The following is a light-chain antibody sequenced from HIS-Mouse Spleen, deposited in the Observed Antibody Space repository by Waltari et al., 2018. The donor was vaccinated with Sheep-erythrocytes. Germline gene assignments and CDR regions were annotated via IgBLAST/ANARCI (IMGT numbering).Light chain of an antibody. CDR1: SSDVGGYNY. CDR3: CSYAGSYNHV. CDR2: DVS. J-gene: IGLJ1*01. Sequence: QSALTQPRSVSGSPGQSVTISCTGTSSDVGGYNYVSWYQQQPGKAPKLMIYDVSKRPSGVPDRFSGSKSGNPASLTISGLQAEDEADYYCCSYAGSYNHVFATGTKVTVL. V-gene: IGLV2-11*01.